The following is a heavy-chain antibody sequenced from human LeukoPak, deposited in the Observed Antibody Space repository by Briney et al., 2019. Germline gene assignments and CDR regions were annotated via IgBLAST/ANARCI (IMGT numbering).Heavy chain of an antibody. CDR3: ARARGSGSYTRYYFDY. J-gene: IGHJ4*02. Sequence: PSETLSLTCTVSGGSISSSSYYWGWIRQPPGKGLEWIGSIYYSGSTYYNPSLKSRITISVDTSKNQFSLKLSSVTAADTAVYYCARARGSGSYTRYYFDYWGQGTLVTVSS. CDR2: IYYSGST. CDR1: GGSISSSSYY. D-gene: IGHD3-10*01. V-gene: IGHV4-39*07.